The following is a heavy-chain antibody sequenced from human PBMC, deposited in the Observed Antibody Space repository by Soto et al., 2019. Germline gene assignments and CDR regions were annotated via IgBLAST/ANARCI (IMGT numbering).Heavy chain of an antibody. CDR2: ISGSGDIT. CDR1: GFTFSNYA. D-gene: IGHD1-1*01. J-gene: IGHJ4*02. CDR3: APTGFDY. V-gene: IGHV3-23*01. Sequence: EVQLLESGGGLVQPGGSLRLSCAASGFTFSNYALSWVRQAPGKGLEWVSIISGSGDITNYADSVKGRFTISRDKSKNTLYLQMNSLRAEDTAVYYCAPTGFDYWGQGTLVTVSS.